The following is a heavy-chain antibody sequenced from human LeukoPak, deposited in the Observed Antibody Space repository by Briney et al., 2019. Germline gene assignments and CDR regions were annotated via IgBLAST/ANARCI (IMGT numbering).Heavy chain of an antibody. J-gene: IGHJ4*02. CDR3: ARGTGIGTTRYCSSTSCSDY. V-gene: IGHV4-34*01. Sequence: SETLSLTCAVYGGSFSGYYWSWIRQPPGKGLEWIGEINHSGSTNYNPSLKSRVNISVDTSKNQFSLKLSSVTAADTAVYYCARGTGIGTTRYCSSTSCSDYWGEGTLVTVSS. D-gene: IGHD2-2*01. CDR1: GGSFSGYY. CDR2: INHSGST.